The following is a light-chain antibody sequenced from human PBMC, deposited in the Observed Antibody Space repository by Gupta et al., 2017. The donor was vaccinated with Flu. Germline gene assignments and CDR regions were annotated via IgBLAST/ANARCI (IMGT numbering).Light chain of an antibody. J-gene: IGLJ2*01. CDR1: YSNSGSDN. CDR3: STWADRLNGVI. CDR2: SNR. Sequence: TVTISCSGSYSNSGSDNVNWYQQLPGRAPKLVIRSNRLWPSGVTDRFSGSKSGTSASLTITGLQAEDEADYYCSTWADRLNGVIFGGGTRLTVL. V-gene: IGLV1-44*01.